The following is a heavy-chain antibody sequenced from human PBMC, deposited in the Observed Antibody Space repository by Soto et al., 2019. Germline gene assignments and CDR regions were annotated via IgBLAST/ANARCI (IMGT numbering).Heavy chain of an antibody. CDR3: ARGGGGFYDYVWGSYSQGAFDV. Sequence: QLQLQESGPGLVKPSETLSLTCTVSGGSISSSSYYWGWIRQPPGKGLEWIGSIYYSGSTYYNPSLKSRVTISVDTSKNQFSLKLSSVTAADTAVYYCARGGGGFYDYVWGSYSQGAFDVWGQGTMVTVSS. CDR2: IYYSGST. V-gene: IGHV4-39*01. CDR1: GGSISSSSYY. J-gene: IGHJ3*01. D-gene: IGHD3-16*01.